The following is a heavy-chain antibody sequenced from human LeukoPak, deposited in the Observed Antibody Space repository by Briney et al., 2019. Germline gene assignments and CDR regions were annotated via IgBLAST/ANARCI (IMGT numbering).Heavy chain of an antibody. CDR1: GYTFTSYD. D-gene: IGHD3-22*01. J-gene: IGHJ5*02. CDR2: MNPTSGNT. Sequence: ASVKVSCKASGYTFTSYDINWVRQATGQGLEWMGWMNPTSGNTGYAQKFQGRVTMTRNTSISTAYMELSSLRSEDTAVYYCARVQGYYDSSGYPFFWFDPWGQGTLVTVSS. V-gene: IGHV1-8*01. CDR3: ARVQGYYDSSGYPFFWFDP.